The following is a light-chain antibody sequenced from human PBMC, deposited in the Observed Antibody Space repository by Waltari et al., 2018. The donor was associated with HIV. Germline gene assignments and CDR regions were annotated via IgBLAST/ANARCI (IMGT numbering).Light chain of an antibody. Sequence: SELTQDPAVSVALGQAVRITCQGDSRRNDYATCYQQKLGQAPVLVIYGKNNRPSGIPDQFSGSSSGNTASLTITATQADDEADYYCNSWDTNPEGVVFGGGTKLTVL. V-gene: IGLV3-19*01. CDR2: GKN. J-gene: IGLJ3*02. CDR1: SRRNDY. CDR3: NSWDTNPEGVV.